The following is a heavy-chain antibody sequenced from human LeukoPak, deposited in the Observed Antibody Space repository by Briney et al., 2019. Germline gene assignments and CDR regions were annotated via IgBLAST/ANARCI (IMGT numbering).Heavy chain of an antibody. J-gene: IGHJ4*02. Sequence: GGSLRLSCAASGFTFSSYWMHWVRQAPGKGLVWVSRINSDGSSTSYADSVKGRFTISRDNAKNTLYLQMNSLRADDTAVYYCARVFATGPSFDYWGQGTLVTVSS. CDR1: GFTFSSYW. V-gene: IGHV3-74*01. D-gene: IGHD3-9*01. CDR2: INSDGSST. CDR3: ARVFATGPSFDY.